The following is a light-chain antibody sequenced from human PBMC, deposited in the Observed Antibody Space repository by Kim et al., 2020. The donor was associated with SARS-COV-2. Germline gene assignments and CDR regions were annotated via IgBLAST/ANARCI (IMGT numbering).Light chain of an antibody. CDR2: AAS. J-gene: IGKJ4*02. CDR1: QGISSW. V-gene: IGKV1-12*01. CDR3: QQANSFPQT. Sequence: DIQMTQSPSSVSASVGDRVTITCRASQGISSWLDWYQQKPGKAPKLLIYAASSLQSGVPSRFSGSGSGTDFTLTISSLQPEDFATYYCQQANSFPQTFGGGTKVDIK.